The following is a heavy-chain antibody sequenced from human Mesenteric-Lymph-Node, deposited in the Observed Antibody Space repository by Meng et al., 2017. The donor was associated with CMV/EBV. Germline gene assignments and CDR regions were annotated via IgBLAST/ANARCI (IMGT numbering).Heavy chain of an antibody. Sequence: GESLKISCAASGFAFSGYWMHWVRQAPGEGLVWVSRINSDGSSRNYADSVKGRFTVSRDNAKNTLYLQMNSLRAEDTAVYYCARNSYGSGSNWFDPWGQGTLVTVSS. D-gene: IGHD6-19*01. CDR3: ARNSYGSGSNWFDP. CDR1: GFAFSGYW. CDR2: INSDGSSR. J-gene: IGHJ5*02. V-gene: IGHV3-74*01.